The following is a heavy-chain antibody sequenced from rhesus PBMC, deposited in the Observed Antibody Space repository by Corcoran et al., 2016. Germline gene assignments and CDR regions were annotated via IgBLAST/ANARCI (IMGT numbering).Heavy chain of an antibody. D-gene: IGHD6S26*01. CDR3: ASDSSGWSPRYYFDY. J-gene: IGHJ4*01. V-gene: IGHV6-1*01. Sequence: QVQLQESGPGLVKPSQTLSLTCAISGDSVSSNSATWNWIRQSPSRGLEWRGRTYDRSKWYNDYAQSVQNRISINPDTPKNQFSLQVNSVTPEDMAVYYCASDSSGWSPRYYFDYWGQGVLVTVSS. CDR2: TYDRSKWYN. CDR1: GDSVSSNSAT.